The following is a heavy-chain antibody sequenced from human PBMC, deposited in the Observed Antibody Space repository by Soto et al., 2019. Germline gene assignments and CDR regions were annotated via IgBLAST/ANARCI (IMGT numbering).Heavy chain of an antibody. V-gene: IGHV3-23*01. Sequence: EMQLLESGGGLVQPGGCLRLSCAASGFTFTTYALSWVRQAPGKGLEWVSGISGSGGRTYYADSVKGRFTISRDNSKNTLYLQMNSLRVDDTAIYYCAARFDYGDLPNWFDPWGQGTLVTVSS. CDR1: GFTFTTYA. D-gene: IGHD4-17*01. J-gene: IGHJ5*02. CDR3: AARFDYGDLPNWFDP. CDR2: ISGSGGRT.